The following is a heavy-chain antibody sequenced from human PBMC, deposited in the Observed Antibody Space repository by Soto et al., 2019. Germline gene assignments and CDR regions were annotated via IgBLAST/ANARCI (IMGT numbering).Heavy chain of an antibody. CDR1: GGTFRSYS. J-gene: IGHJ6*02. V-gene: IGHV1-69*01. CDR3: ARPDEGGYSSNHHYYCALDV. D-gene: IGHD3-22*01. Sequence: QVQLVQSGAEVKKPGSSVKVSCKASGGTFRSYSISWVRQAPGQGLEWMGGIIPIFDITNYAQKFQGRVTITADESTSTAYMALSSLGSDDTAVYYCARPDEGGYSSNHHYYCALDVWGQGTTVTV. CDR2: IIPIFDIT.